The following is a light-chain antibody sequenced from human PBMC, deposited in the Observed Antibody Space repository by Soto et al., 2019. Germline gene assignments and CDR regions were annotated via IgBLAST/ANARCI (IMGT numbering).Light chain of an antibody. CDR2: DAS. J-gene: IGKJ1*01. CDR3: QQYNSYSWT. Sequence: DIQMTQSPSTLSASVGDRVTITCRASQSISSWLAWYQQKPGKAPKLLIYDASSLESGVPSRFSGSESGTEFTLTISSLQPDDFATYYCQQYNSYSWTFXRGTKVDIK. CDR1: QSISSW. V-gene: IGKV1-5*01.